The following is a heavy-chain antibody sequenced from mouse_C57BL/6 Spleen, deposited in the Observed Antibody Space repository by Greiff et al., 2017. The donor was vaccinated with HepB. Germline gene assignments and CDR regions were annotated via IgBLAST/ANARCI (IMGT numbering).Heavy chain of an antibody. CDR3: AANWDVPYYFDY. CDR2: IYPGDGDT. J-gene: IGHJ2*01. CDR1: GYAFSSSW. Sequence: VKLMESGPELVKPGASVKISCKASGYAFSSSWMNWVKQRPGKGLEWIGRIYPGDGDTNYNGKFKGKATLTADKSSSTAYMQLSSLTSEDSAVYFCAANWDVPYYFDYWGQGTTLTVSS. D-gene: IGHD4-1*01. V-gene: IGHV1-82*01.